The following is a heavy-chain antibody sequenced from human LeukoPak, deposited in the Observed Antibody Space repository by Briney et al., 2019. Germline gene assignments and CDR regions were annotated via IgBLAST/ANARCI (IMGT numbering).Heavy chain of an antibody. CDR2: IYTGGST. D-gene: IGHD2-21*02. CDR3: ARGQSYCGADCYSD. V-gene: IGHV3-66*01. CDR1: GFSINHYY. Sequence: GGSLGLSCAASGFSINHYYMTWIRQTPGKGLDWVSVIYTGGSTNYGDSVKGRFTISRDNSKNTLYLQMNSLRADDTAIYYCARGQSYCGADCYSDWGQGTLVTVSS. J-gene: IGHJ4*02.